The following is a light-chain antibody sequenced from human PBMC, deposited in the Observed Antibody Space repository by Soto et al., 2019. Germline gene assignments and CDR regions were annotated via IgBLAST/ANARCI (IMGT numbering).Light chain of an antibody. J-gene: IGLJ1*01. CDR2: GNT. CDR1: SSDIGAGFD. Sequence: QSALTQPPSVSGAPGQRVTISCSGSSSDIGAGFDVHWYQHLPGTAPKLLIYGNTNRPSGVPGRFSGSKSGTSASLVISGLQAEDEADYYCQSYENSRTGFYVFGTETKVTVL. CDR3: QSYENSRTGFYV. V-gene: IGLV1-40*01.